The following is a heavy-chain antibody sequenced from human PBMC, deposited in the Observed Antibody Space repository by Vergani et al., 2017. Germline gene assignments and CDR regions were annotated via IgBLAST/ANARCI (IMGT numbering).Heavy chain of an antibody. J-gene: IGHJ6*02. CDR1: GGTFSSYA. V-gene: IGHV1-69*13. CDR3: AREAGYSYGSWRAVAGTYYYYYGMDV. Sequence: QVQLVQSGAEVKKPGSSVKVSCKASGGTFSSYAISWVRQAPGQGLEWMGGIIPIFGTANYAQKFQGRVTITADESTSTAYMELSSLRSEDTAVYYCAREAGYSYGSWRAVAGTYYYYYGMDVWGQGTTVTVSS. CDR2: IIPIFGTA. D-gene: IGHD5-18*01.